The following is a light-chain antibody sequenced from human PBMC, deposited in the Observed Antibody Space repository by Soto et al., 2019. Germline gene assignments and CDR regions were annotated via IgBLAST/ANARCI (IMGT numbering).Light chain of an antibody. CDR3: QQYASS. Sequence: EIVLTQSPGTLSLSPGERAALSCRASQTISNTYIAWYQQKPGQAPRLLIYGASSRATGIPDRFSGSGSGTDFTLTISGLEPEDFAVYYCQQYASSFGGGTKVEIK. CDR1: QTISNTY. J-gene: IGKJ4*01. CDR2: GAS. V-gene: IGKV3-20*01.